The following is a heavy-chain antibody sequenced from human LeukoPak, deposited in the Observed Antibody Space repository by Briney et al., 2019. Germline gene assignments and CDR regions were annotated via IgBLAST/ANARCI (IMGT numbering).Heavy chain of an antibody. Sequence: ASVKVSCKASGYTFTGYYMHWVRQAPGQGLEWMGWINPNSGGTNYAQKFQGRVTMTRDTSISTAYMELSSLRSEDTAVYYCARAKYYYYYMDVWGKGTTVTISS. V-gene: IGHV1-2*02. CDR3: ARAKYYYYYMDV. J-gene: IGHJ6*03. CDR2: INPNSGGT. CDR1: GYTFTGYY.